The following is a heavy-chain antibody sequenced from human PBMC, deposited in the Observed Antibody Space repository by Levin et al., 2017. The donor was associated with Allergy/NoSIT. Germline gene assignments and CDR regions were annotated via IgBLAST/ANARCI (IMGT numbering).Heavy chain of an antibody. D-gene: IGHD3-16*01. CDR1: GGSISSYY. CDR2: IYYSGST. V-gene: IGHV4-59*01. CDR3: AVGGIDDFDI. Sequence: SQTLSLTCTVSGGSISSYYWSWIRQPPGKGLEWIGNIYYSGSTKYNPSLKSRVTISVDTSTKQFSLKLSSVTAADTAVYYCAVGGIDDFDIWGQGTMVTVSS. J-gene: IGHJ3*02.